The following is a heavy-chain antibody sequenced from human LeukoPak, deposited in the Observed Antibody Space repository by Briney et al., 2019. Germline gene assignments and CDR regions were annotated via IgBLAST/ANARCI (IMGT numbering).Heavy chain of an antibody. CDR3: ARGGIQVSGIDEFDY. V-gene: IGHV3-13*01. D-gene: IGHD6-19*01. CDR1: GFTSIDYD. CDR2: IGIRGDT. J-gene: IGHJ4*02. Sequence: GGSLGLSCAASGFTSIDYDMHWVRQVIGKGLEWVSAIGIRGDTHYSGSVKGRFTISRENAESSLFLQMNSLRAEDTAVYYCARGGIQVSGIDEFDYWGQGTLVTVSS.